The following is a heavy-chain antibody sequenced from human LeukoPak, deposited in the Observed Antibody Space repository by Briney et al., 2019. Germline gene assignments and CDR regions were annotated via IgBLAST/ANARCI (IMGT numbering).Heavy chain of an antibody. D-gene: IGHD2-15*01. V-gene: IGHV4-38-2*01. CDR2: IYQSGST. CDR3: ARGGAYCSAGSWFLDYLDY. CDR1: GHSISSGHY. J-gene: IGHJ4*02. Sequence: SETLSLTCGISGHSISSGHYWGWIRQPPGKGLEWIGNIYQSGSTYYNTSLKSRVTISVDTSKNQFSLNLNSVTAADTAVYYCARGGAYCSAGSWFLDYLDYWGRGTLVTVSS.